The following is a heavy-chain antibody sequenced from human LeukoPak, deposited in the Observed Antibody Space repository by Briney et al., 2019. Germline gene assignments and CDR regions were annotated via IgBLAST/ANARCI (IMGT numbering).Heavy chain of an antibody. CDR1: GFTFSSYW. CDR3: ARTRTPNIGIAAAGTGDIFDY. J-gene: IGHJ4*02. D-gene: IGHD6-13*01. Sequence: PGGSLRLSCAASGFTFSSYWMHWVRQAPGKGLVWVSRINSDGSSTSYADSVKGRFTISRDNAKSTLYLQMNSLRAEDTAVYYCARTRTPNIGIAAAGTGDIFDYWGQGTLVTVSS. CDR2: INSDGSST. V-gene: IGHV3-74*01.